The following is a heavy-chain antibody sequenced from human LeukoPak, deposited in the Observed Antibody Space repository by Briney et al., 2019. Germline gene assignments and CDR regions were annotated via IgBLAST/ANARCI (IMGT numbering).Heavy chain of an antibody. J-gene: IGHJ4*02. D-gene: IGHD3-22*01. CDR1: GFTVSSNH. CDR2: IYSAGST. V-gene: IGHV3-53*01. CDR3: AREHSGGGNYYDSSGYYRSFDY. Sequence: GGSLRLSCAASGFTVSSNHMSLVRQAPGKGLEWVSVIYSAGSTYYADSVKGRFTISRDNAKNSLYLQMSSLRVEDTAVYYCAREHSGGGNYYDSSGYYRSFDYWGQGTPVTVSS.